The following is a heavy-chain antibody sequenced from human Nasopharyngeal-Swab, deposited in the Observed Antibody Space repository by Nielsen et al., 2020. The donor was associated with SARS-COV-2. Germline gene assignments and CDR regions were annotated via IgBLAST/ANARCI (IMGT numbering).Heavy chain of an antibody. Sequence: ASVKVSCKASGYTFTSYGISWVRQAPGQGLEWMGWISAYNGNTNYAQKLQGRVTMTTDTSTGTAYMELRSLRSDDTAVYYCAREEGLVVVVAATPDYWGQGTLVTVSS. CDR2: ISAYNGNT. CDR3: AREEGLVVVVAATPDY. CDR1: GYTFTSYG. J-gene: IGHJ4*02. V-gene: IGHV1-18*01. D-gene: IGHD2-15*01.